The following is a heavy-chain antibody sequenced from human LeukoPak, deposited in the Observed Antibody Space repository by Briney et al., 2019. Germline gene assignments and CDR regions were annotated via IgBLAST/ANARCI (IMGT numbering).Heavy chain of an antibody. CDR1: GGSIRSYD. J-gene: IGHJ6*02. CDR3: ARDLGFGVRGLTTHYYGLDV. Sequence: SETLSLTCTVSGGSIRSYDWTWIRQPPGKGLEWIGYINYSGSTNYNPSLQSRVIISVDTSKSQFSLKLSSVTAADTAVYYCARDLGFGVRGLTTHYYGLDVWGQGTTVTVSS. D-gene: IGHD3-10*02. V-gene: IGHV4-59*01. CDR2: INYSGST.